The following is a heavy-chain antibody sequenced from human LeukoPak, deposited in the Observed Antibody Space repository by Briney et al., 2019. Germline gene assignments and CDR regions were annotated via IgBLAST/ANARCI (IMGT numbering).Heavy chain of an antibody. V-gene: IGHV1-2*02. J-gene: IGHJ4*02. CDR1: GYTFTGYY. Sequence: ASVKVSCKASGYTFTGYYMHWVRQAPGQGLEWMGWINPNSGGTNYAQKFQGRVTMTRDTSISTAYMELSRLRSDDTAVYYCARDPLMITFGGVIASLDYWGQGTLVTVSS. CDR3: ARDPLMITFGGVIASLDY. CDR2: INPNSGGT. D-gene: IGHD3-16*02.